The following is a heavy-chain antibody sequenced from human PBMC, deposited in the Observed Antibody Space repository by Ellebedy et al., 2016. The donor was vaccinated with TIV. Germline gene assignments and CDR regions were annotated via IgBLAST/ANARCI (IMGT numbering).Heavy chain of an antibody. CDR1: GGSISSSNW. Sequence: MPSETLSLTCAVSGGSISSSNWWCWVRQPPGKGLEWIGEIYHSGSTNYNPSLKSRVTISVDKSKNQFSLKLSSVTAADTAVYYCARGKWVLSSSWYYFGYWGQGTLVTVSS. CDR2: IYHSGST. D-gene: IGHD6-13*01. CDR3: ARGKWVLSSSWYYFGY. V-gene: IGHV4-4*02. J-gene: IGHJ4*02.